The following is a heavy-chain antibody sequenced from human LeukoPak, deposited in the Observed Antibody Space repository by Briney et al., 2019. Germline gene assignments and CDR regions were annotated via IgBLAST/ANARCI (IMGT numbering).Heavy chain of an antibody. J-gene: IGHJ4*02. V-gene: IGHV4-39*01. Sequence: SETLSLTCTVSGGSISSSSYYWGWIRQPPGKGLEWIGSIYYSGSTYYNPSLKSRVTISVDTSKNQFSLKLSSVTAADTAVYYCARLKGGPDGGSFPGYWGQGTLVTVSS. CDR2: IYYSGST. D-gene: IGHD4-23*01. CDR3: ARLKGGPDGGSFPGY. CDR1: GGSISSSSYY.